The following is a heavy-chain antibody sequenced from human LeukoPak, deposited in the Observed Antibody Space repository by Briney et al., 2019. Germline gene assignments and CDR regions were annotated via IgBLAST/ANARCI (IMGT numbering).Heavy chain of an antibody. CDR3: ARGYRSSTSCRFLYYYYGMDV. CDR2: IYYSGST. CDR1: GGSISSYY. J-gene: IGHJ6*04. V-gene: IGHV4-59*01. Sequence: SETLSLTCTVSGGSISSYYWSWIRQPPGKGLEWIGYIYYSGSTNYNPSLKSRVTISVDTSKNQFSLKLSSVTAADTAMYYCARGYRSSTSCRFLYYYYGMDVWGKGTTVTVSS. D-gene: IGHD2-2*01.